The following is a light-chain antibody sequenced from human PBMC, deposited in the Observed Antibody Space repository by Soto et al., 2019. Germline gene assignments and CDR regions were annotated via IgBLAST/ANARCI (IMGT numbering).Light chain of an antibody. CDR2: ASS. CDR3: QQSYSTPIT. Sequence: DIQMTQSPSTLSGSVGDRVTITCRASQNIKNYLNWYQQKPGKAPKLPIYASSSLQSGVPSRFSGSGSGADFILTISSLQSEDFATYYCQQSYSTPITFGQGTRLEIK. J-gene: IGKJ5*01. CDR1: QNIKNY. V-gene: IGKV1-39*01.